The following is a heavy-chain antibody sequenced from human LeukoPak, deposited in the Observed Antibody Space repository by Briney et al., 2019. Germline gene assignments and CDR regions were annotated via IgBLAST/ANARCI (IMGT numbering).Heavy chain of an antibody. D-gene: IGHD1-26*01. V-gene: IGHV3-21*01. J-gene: IGHJ4*02. CDR1: GFTFSSYS. CDR3: ARAEVGLTAILDY. Sequence: GGSLRLFCAASGFTFSSYSMNWVRQAPGKGLEWVSSISSSSDYIYYADSVKGRFTISRDNAKNSLYLQMNSLRAEDTAVYYCARAEVGLTAILDYWGQGTLVTVSS. CDR2: ISSSSDYI.